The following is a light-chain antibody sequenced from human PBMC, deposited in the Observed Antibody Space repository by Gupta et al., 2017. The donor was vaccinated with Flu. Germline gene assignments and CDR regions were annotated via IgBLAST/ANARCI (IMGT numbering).Light chain of an antibody. J-gene: IGKJ4*01. CDR2: DAS. Sequence: SPATLSLSPGERATLSCRASQSVSNYLAWYQQKPGQAPRLLIYDASNRATGISARFSGSGSGTDLTLTISSLEPEDFAVYYCQQRSDWLSFGGGTKVEIK. CDR3: QQRSDWLS. V-gene: IGKV3-11*01. CDR1: QSVSNY.